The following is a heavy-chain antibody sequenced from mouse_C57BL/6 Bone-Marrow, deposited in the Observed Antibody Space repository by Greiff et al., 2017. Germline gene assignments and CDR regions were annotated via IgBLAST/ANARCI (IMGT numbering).Heavy chain of an antibody. J-gene: IGHJ4*01. D-gene: IGHD1-1*01. V-gene: IGHV1-18*01. Sequence: EVQLQQSGPELVKPGASVKIPCKASGYTFTDYNMDWVKQSHGKSLEWIGDINPNNGGTIYNQKFKGKATLTVDKSSSTAYMELRSLTSGDTAVYYCARNYCSSFYYAMDYWGQGTSVTGSS. CDR1: GYTFTDYN. CDR2: INPNNGGT. CDR3: ARNYCSSFYYAMDY.